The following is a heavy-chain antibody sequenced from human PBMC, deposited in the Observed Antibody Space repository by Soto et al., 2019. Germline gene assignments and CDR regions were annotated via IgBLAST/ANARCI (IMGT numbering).Heavy chain of an antibody. D-gene: IGHD3-10*01. CDR2: ISSGSSYS. Sequence: QVQLVESGGGLVKPGGSLRLSCAASGFTFSDYYMSWIRQAPGKGLEWISHISSGSSYSNYADSVKARFTISRDNAKNSLYLQMNSLRAEDTAVYYCARVGGSGSYYPFDYWGQGTLVTVSS. J-gene: IGHJ4*02. CDR3: ARVGGSGSYYPFDY. V-gene: IGHV3-11*05. CDR1: GFTFSDYY.